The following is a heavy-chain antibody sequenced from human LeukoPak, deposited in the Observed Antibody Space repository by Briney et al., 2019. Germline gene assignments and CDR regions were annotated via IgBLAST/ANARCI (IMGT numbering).Heavy chain of an antibody. J-gene: IGHJ4*02. D-gene: IGHD3-16*01. CDR3: ARGMPYLGAATPAFDY. CDR2: IIPIFGTA. Sequence: SVKVSCKASGGTFSSYAISWVRQAPGQGLEWMGGIIPIFGTANYAQKFQGRVTITADESTSTAYMELSSLRSEDTAVYYCARGMPYLGAATPAFDYWGQGTLVTVSS. V-gene: IGHV1-69*13. CDR1: GGTFSSYA.